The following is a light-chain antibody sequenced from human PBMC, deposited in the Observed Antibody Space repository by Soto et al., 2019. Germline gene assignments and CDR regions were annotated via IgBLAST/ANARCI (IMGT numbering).Light chain of an antibody. V-gene: IGLV2-8*01. CDR2: EVN. CDR1: SSDDGGYNY. Sequence: QSVLTRPHSASGSPGLSVDIFCTGTSSDDGGYNYVSWYQQHPGQAPKLMFYEVNNPPSWVPDRVSGSKSGNTASLTFARIQAEVEVINPVSLYTGITTLSGTGT. J-gene: IGLJ1*01. CDR3: SLYTGITTL.